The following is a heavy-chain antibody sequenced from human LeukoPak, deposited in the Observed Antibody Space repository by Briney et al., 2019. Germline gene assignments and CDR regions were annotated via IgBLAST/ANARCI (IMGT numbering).Heavy chain of an antibody. V-gene: IGHV5-51*01. CDR1: GYSFTSYW. J-gene: IGHJ5*02. D-gene: IGHD3-10*01. CDR2: IYPGDSDT. Sequence: GESLKISCKGSGYSFTSYWIGWVRQMPGKGLEWMGIIYPGDSDTRYSPSFQGQVTISADKSISTAYLQWSSLKASDAAMYYCARYYYGSGRGANWFDPWGQGTLVTVSS. CDR3: ARYYYGSGRGANWFDP.